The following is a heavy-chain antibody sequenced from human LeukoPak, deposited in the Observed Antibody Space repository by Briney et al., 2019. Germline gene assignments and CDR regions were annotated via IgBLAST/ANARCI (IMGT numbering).Heavy chain of an antibody. CDR2: MNPNSGNT. Sequence: ASVKVSCKSSGYTFTSYDINCVRQATGQGREWMGWMNPNSGNTGYPQKFQGRVTMTRNISISTAYMDLSSMRSEDTAVYYCARGSFGYCSSTSCHTSTYYYGMDVWGQGTTVTVSS. CDR3: ARGSFGYCSSTSCHTSTYYYGMDV. V-gene: IGHV1-8*01. CDR1: GYTFTSYD. J-gene: IGHJ6*02. D-gene: IGHD2-2*02.